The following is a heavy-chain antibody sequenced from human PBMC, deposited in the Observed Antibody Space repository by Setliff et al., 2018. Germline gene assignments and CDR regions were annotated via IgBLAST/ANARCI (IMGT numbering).Heavy chain of an antibody. CDR1: GYTFRSYA. CDR2: ISVYNGKT. V-gene: IGHV1-18*01. CDR3: ATEKFPGDWGDY. D-gene: IGHD2-21*01. Sequence: ASVKVSCKASGYTFRSYAMNWVRQAPGQGLEWMGWISVYNGKTKYAQKFQGRVTMTTDTSTRTAYMEVTSLRSDDTAVYYCATEKFPGDWGDYWGQGTLVTVSS. J-gene: IGHJ4*02.